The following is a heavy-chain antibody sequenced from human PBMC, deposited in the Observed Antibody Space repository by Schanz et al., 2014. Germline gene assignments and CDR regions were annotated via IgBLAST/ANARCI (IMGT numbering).Heavy chain of an antibody. CDR1: GFTFSTYA. D-gene: IGHD5-12*01. CDR3: ARDCHGYGPHIDY. V-gene: IGHV3-23*04. Sequence: EVQLVESGGGLVKPGGSLRLSCAASGFTFSTYAMAWVRQAPGKGLEWVSSISGDHRNTFYADSVKGRFTVSRDNSKNTLYLQLNSLRAEDTAVYYCARDCHGYGPHIDYWGQGALVTVSS. CDR2: ISGDHRNT. J-gene: IGHJ4*02.